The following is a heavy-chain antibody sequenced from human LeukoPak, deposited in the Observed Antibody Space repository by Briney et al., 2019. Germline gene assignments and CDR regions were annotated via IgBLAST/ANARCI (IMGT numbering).Heavy chain of an antibody. D-gene: IGHD3-22*01. Sequence: GGSLRLSCAASGFTFSSYWMHWVRQAPGKGLVWVSRINSDGSSTSYADSVKGRFTISRDNAKNTLYLQMNSLRAEDTAVYYCARGSNYYDSSGYYLSLVDYWGQGTLVTVSS. J-gene: IGHJ4*02. V-gene: IGHV3-74*01. CDR1: GFTFSSYW. CDR3: ARGSNYYDSSGYYLSLVDY. CDR2: INSDGSST.